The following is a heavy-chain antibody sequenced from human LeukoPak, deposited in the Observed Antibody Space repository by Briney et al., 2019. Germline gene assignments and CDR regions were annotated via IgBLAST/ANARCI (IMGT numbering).Heavy chain of an antibody. D-gene: IGHD3-16*01. CDR1: GSTFRSYG. V-gene: IGHV3-33*01. J-gene: IGHJ1*01. CDR2: TWYDGINK. Sequence: GGSVRLSCAASGSTFRSYGMHWVRQAPGKGLEWVAVTWYDGINKNYADSVKGRFTISRDNSKNTLYLQMNSLRAEDTAVYYCAGGAEYFRHWGQGTLVTVSS. CDR3: AGGAEYFRH.